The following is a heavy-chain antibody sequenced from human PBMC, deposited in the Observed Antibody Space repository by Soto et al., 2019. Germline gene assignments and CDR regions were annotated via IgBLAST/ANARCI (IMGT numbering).Heavy chain of an antibody. D-gene: IGHD3-3*01. J-gene: IGHJ6*02. V-gene: IGHV2-5*01. CDR2: IYWNDDK. Sequence: QITLKESGPTLVKPTQPLTLTCTFSGFSLSTSGVGVGWIRQPPGKALEWLALIYWNDDKRYSPSLKSRLTITKDTTKNQVVLTMTNMDPVDTATYYCARLYDFWSGYYIGYYYYYGMDVWGQGTTVTVSS. CDR1: GFSLSTSGVG. CDR3: ARLYDFWSGYYIGYYYYYGMDV.